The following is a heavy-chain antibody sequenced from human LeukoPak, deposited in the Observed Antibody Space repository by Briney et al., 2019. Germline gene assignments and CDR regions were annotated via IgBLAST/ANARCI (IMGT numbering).Heavy chain of an antibody. Sequence: PSETLSLTCTVSGGSISSSSYSWGWLRQPRGKGLEWIGSIYYSGSTYYNPPLKSRVTISVDTSKNQFSLKLSSVTAADTAVYYCASNYYGSGSYRYWGQGTLVTVSS. D-gene: IGHD3-10*01. CDR2: IYYSGST. CDR1: GGSISSSSYS. CDR3: ASNYYGSGSYRY. J-gene: IGHJ4*02. V-gene: IGHV4-39*07.